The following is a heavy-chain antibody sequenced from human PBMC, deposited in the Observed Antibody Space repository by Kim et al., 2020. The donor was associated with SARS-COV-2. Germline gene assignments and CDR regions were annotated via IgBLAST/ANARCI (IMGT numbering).Heavy chain of an antibody. CDR1: GFTFSSYA. D-gene: IGHD4-4*01. J-gene: IGHJ3*02. Sequence: GGSLRLSCAASGFTFSSYAMSWVRQAPGKGLEWVSAISGSGGSTYYADSVKGRFTISRDNSKNTLYLQMNSLRAEDTAVYYCAIEGYDYSNYPRRFFAFDIWGQGTMVTVSS. CDR2: ISGSGGST. CDR3: AIEGYDYSNYPRRFFAFDI. V-gene: IGHV3-23*01.